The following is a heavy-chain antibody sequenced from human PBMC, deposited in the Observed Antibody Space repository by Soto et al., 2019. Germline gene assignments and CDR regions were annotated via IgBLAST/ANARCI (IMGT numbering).Heavy chain of an antibody. V-gene: IGHV1-8*02. J-gene: IGHJ4*02. CDR2: MNANSGNT. D-gene: IGHD2-2*02. Sequence: ASVKVSCKASGYTFTSYGISWVRQAPGQGLEWMGWMNANSGNTGYAQKLQGRVSMTRNTSISTAYMEVSSLRSEDTAVYYCARGIAANAIPFDYWGQGTLVTVSS. CDR3: ARGIAANAIPFDY. CDR1: GYTFTSYG.